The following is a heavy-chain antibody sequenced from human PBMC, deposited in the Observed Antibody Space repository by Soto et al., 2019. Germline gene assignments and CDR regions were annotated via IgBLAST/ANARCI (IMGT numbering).Heavy chain of an antibody. CDR2: ISDSGGST. CDR1: GFTFSSNA. J-gene: IGHJ5*02. D-gene: IGHD3-22*01. CDR3: GKVADSGYYTVDR. V-gene: IGHV3-23*01. Sequence: GGSLRLSCAASGFTFSSNAMTWVRQAPGKGLEWVSAISDSGGSTYYADSMKGRFTISRDNSKNTLYLQMNSLRAEDTAVYYGGKVADSGYYTVDRWGQGTLVTVAS.